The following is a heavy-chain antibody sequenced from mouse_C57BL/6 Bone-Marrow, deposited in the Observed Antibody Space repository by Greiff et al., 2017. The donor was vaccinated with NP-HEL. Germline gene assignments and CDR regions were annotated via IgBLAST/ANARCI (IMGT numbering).Heavy chain of an antibody. CDR1: GFTFSDYY. CDR2: ISNGGGST. J-gene: IGHJ1*03. Sequence: EVMLVESGGGLVQPGGSLKLSCAASGFTFSDYYMYWVRQTPEKRLEWVAYISNGGGSTYYPDTVKGRFTISRDNAKNTLYLQMSRLKSEDTAMYYCARQGVYGSSSWYFDVWGTGTTVTVSS. CDR3: ARQGVYGSSSWYFDV. D-gene: IGHD1-1*01. V-gene: IGHV5-12*01.